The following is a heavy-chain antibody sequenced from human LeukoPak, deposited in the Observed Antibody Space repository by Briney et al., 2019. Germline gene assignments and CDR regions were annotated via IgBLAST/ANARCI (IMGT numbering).Heavy chain of an antibody. CDR1: GFTVSGNY. CDR3: ARGTIAVAGTFFHY. Sequence: PGGSLRLSCAASGFTVSGNYMSWVRQAPGKGLEWVSVIYSGGSTYYADSAKGRFTISRDNSRNMLYLQMNSLRAEDTAVYYCARGTIAVAGTFFHYWGQGTLVTVSS. J-gene: IGHJ4*02. D-gene: IGHD6-19*01. V-gene: IGHV3-66*01. CDR2: IYSGGST.